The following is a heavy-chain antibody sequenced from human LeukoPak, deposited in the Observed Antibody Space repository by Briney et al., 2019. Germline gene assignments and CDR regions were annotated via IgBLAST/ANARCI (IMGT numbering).Heavy chain of an antibody. Sequence: SETLSLTCAVAGDSISNHYWSWTRQPPGKGLEWIGYIYYSGSSNYNPSLKSRVIMSVDTSRNQFSLKLSSVTAADTAVYYCVRGSTGAFDPWGQGTLVTVSS. CDR3: VRGSTGAFDP. CDR1: GDSISNHY. V-gene: IGHV4-59*11. D-gene: IGHD1-1*01. CDR2: IYYSGSS. J-gene: IGHJ5*02.